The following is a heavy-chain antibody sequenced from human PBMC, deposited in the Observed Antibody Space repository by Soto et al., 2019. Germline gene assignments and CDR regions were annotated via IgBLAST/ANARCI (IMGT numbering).Heavy chain of an antibody. D-gene: IGHD2-15*01. J-gene: IGHJ3*02. V-gene: IGHV3-23*01. CDR2: ISGSGGST. CDR3: AKDTIEGYCSAGSCYNAFDI. Sequence: EVQLLESGGGLVQPGGSLRLSCAASGFTFSSYALTWVRQAPGKGLEWVSAISGSGGSTYYADSVKGRFTISRDSSKNTLYLQMNSLRAEDTAVYFCAKDTIEGYCSAGSCYNAFDIWGQGTMVTVSS. CDR1: GFTFSSYA.